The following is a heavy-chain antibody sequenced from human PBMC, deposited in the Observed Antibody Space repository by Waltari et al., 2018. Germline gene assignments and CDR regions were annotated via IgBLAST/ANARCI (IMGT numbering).Heavy chain of an antibody. CDR2: INHSGST. Sequence: QVQLQQWGAGLLKPSETLSLTCAVYGGSFSGYYWSWLRQPPGTGLGWIGEINHSGSTNYNPSLKSRVTISVDTSKNQFSLKLSSVTAADTAVYYCARANGYYDFWSGYLVSDYFDYWGQGTLVTVSS. CDR1: GGSFSGYY. J-gene: IGHJ4*02. CDR3: ARANGYYDFWSGYLVSDYFDY. D-gene: IGHD3-3*01. V-gene: IGHV4-34*01.